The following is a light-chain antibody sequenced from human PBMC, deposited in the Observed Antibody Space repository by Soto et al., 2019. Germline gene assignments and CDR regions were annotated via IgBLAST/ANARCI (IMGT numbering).Light chain of an antibody. CDR2: AAS. Sequence: DIQLTQSPSFLSASVGDRVTITCRASQGFSNSLAWYQQKPGKAPKLLIYAASTLLSGVPSRFSGSGSGTEFTLTISSLQPEDFATYYCQQPDSYPCTFGQGTKVEIK. J-gene: IGKJ2*02. V-gene: IGKV1-9*01. CDR3: QQPDSYPCT. CDR1: QGFSNS.